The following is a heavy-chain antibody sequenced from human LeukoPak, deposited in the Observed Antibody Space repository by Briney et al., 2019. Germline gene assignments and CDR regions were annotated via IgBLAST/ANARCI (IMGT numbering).Heavy chain of an antibody. J-gene: IGHJ4*02. Sequence: PGGSLRLSCAASGFTFDNYGMSWVRQAPGKGLEWVSLISGDGGSTYYADSVKGRFTISRDNSKNSLYLQMNSLRTEDTALYYCAKEASSSYFDYWGQGTLVTVSS. CDR3: AKEASSSYFDY. V-gene: IGHV3-43*02. CDR1: GFTFDNYG. D-gene: IGHD3-16*01. CDR2: ISGDGGST.